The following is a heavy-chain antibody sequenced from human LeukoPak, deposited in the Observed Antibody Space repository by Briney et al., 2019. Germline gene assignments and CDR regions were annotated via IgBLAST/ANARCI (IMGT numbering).Heavy chain of an antibody. Sequence: NPSETLSLTCTVSGGSISTYYWSWIRQPPGKGLEWIGYIYYSGSTNYNPSLKSRVTISVDTSKNQFSLKLSSVTAADTAVYYCARDSSGQRDDGFDIWGQGTMVTVSS. CDR3: ARDSSGQRDDGFDI. CDR1: GGSISTYY. J-gene: IGHJ3*02. D-gene: IGHD3-22*01. V-gene: IGHV4-59*01. CDR2: IYYSGST.